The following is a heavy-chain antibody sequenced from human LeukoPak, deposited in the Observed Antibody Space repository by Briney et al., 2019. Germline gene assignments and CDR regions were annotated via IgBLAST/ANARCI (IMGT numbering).Heavy chain of an antibody. CDR1: GGSISSGDYY. J-gene: IGHJ6*02. D-gene: IGHD6-13*01. CDR2: IYYSGST. V-gene: IGHV4-30-4*01. Sequence: SETLSLTCTVSGGSISSGDYYWSWIRQPPGTGLEWIGYIYYSGSTYYNPSLKSRVTISVDTSKDQFSLKLSSVTAADTAVYYCARDRRAIAAAGTYYYGMDVWGQGTTVTVSS. CDR3: ARDRRAIAAAGTYYYGMDV.